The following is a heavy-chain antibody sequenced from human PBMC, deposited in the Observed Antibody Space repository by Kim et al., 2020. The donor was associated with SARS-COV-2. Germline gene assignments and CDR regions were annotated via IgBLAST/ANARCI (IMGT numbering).Heavy chain of an antibody. CDR1: GGSISSTTYY. V-gene: IGHV4-39*01. J-gene: IGHJ3*02. CDR3: ARHFDHPNAFDI. Sequence: SETLSLTCSASGGSISSTTYYWGWIRQPPGKGLEWIGSFHYSGSANYNPSLKSRVSISVVTSENQFSLKLTSVTAADTAVYYCARHFDHPNAFDIWGQGTMVTVSS. CDR2: FHYSGSA.